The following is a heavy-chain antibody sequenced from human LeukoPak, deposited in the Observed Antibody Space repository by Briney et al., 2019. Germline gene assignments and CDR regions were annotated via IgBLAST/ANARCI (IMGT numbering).Heavy chain of an antibody. CDR1: GFTFSSYE. V-gene: IGHV3-48*03. J-gene: IGHJ4*02. CDR3: AKRGVVIRVILVGFHKEAYYFDS. CDR2: ISSSGSVI. Sequence: GGSLRLSCAASGFTFSSYEMSWVRQAPGKGLEWVSYISSSGSVIYYADSVKGRFTISRDNPKNTLYLQMNSLRAEDTAVYFCAKRGVVIRVILVGFHKEAYYFDSWGQGALVTVSS. D-gene: IGHD3-22*01.